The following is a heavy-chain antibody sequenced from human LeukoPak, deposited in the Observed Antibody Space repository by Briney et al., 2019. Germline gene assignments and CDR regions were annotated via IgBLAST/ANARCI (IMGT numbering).Heavy chain of an antibody. Sequence: SETLSLTCTVSGGSISSGDYYWSWIRQPPGKGLEWIGYIYYSGSTYYNPSLKSRVTISVDTSKNQFSLKLSSVTAADTAVYYCARHVSFGTYYFDSWGQGTLFTVSS. D-gene: IGHD3-16*01. V-gene: IGHV4-30-4*08. CDR2: IYYSGST. CDR3: ARHVSFGTYYFDS. CDR1: GGSISSGDYY. J-gene: IGHJ4*02.